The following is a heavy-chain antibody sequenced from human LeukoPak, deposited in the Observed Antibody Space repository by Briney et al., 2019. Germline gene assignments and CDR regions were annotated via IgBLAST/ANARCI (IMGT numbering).Heavy chain of an antibody. V-gene: IGHV4-4*02. CDR2: IYHSGST. CDR3: ARDVAGDPRYCSGGSCYQGY. Sequence: SGTLSLTCTVSGGSISSSNWWSWVRQPPGKGLEWIGEIYHSGSTNYNPSLKSRVTISVDKSKNQFSLKLSSVTAADTAVYYCARDVAGDPRYCSGGSCYQGYWGQGTLVTVSS. D-gene: IGHD2-15*01. J-gene: IGHJ4*02. CDR1: GGSISSSNW.